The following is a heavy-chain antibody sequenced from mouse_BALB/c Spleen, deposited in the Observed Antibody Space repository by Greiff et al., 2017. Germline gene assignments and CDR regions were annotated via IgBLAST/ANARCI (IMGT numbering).Heavy chain of an antibody. V-gene: IGHV1S81*02. CDR1: GYTFTSYW. D-gene: IGHD2-4*01. Sequence: VQLQQPGAELVKPGASVKLSCKASGYTFTSYWMHWVKQRPGQGLEWIGEINPSNGRTNYNEKFKSKATLTVDKSSSTAYMQLSSLTSEDSAVYYCARRGNYDYDYYAMDYWGQGNSVTVSS. J-gene: IGHJ4*01. CDR3: ARRGNYDYDYYAMDY. CDR2: INPSNGRT.